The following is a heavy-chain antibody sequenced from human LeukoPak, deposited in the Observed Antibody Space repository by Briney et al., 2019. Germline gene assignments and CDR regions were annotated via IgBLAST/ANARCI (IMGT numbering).Heavy chain of an antibody. V-gene: IGHV3-9*03. Sequence: GRSLRLSCAASGFTFDDYAMHWVRQAPGKGLEWVSGISWNSGNVRYADSVKGRFTISRDNAKNSLYLQMNSLRAEDMALYYCAKEGVAVAGLGLYYFDYWGQGTLVTVSS. CDR1: GFTFDDYA. D-gene: IGHD6-19*01. CDR2: ISWNSGNV. J-gene: IGHJ4*02. CDR3: AKEGVAVAGLGLYYFDY.